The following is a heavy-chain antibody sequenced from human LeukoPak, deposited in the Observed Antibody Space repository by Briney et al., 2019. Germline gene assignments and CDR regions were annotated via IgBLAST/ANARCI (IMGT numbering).Heavy chain of an antibody. CDR3: ARVYYSNSYDYWYFDL. J-gene: IGHJ2*01. D-gene: IGHD6-13*01. Sequence: SETLSLTCTVSGGSIRSYYWSWIRQPPGKGLEWIGYIYYSGSTNYNPSLKGRVTISVDTSKTQFSLKLSSVTAADTAVYYCARVYYSNSYDYWYFDLWGRGTLVTVSS. V-gene: IGHV4-59*01. CDR2: IYYSGST. CDR1: GGSIRSYY.